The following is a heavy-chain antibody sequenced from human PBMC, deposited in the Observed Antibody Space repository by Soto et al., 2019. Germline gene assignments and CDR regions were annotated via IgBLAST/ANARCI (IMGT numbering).Heavy chain of an antibody. V-gene: IGHV1-69*02. CDR2: IIPILGIA. Sequence: ASVKVSCKASGGTFSSYTISWVRQAPGQGLEWMGRIIPILGIANYAQKFQGRVTITADKSTSTAYMELSSLRSEDTAVYYCARRRGITGTEQDAFDIWGQGTMVTVSS. J-gene: IGHJ3*02. CDR1: GGTFSSYT. CDR3: ARRRGITGTEQDAFDI. D-gene: IGHD1-20*01.